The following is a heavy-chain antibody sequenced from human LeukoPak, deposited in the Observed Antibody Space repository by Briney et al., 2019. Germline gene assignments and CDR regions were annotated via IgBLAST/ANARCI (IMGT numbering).Heavy chain of an antibody. CDR2: MYYSGST. D-gene: IGHD6-19*01. CDR1: GGSISSNSYY. V-gene: IGHV4-39*01. Sequence: PSETLSLTCTVSGGSISSNSYYWGWIRQPSGKGLEWIGSMYYSGSTRYNPSLKSRVTIYVDTSKNQFSLKLSSVTAADTAVYYCARHVGYSSGWSDYWGQGTLVTVSS. J-gene: IGHJ4*02. CDR3: ARHVGYSSGWSDY.